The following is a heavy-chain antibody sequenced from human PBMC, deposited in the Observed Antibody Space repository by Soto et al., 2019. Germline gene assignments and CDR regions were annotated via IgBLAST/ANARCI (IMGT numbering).Heavy chain of an antibody. Sequence: VQLLESGGDLVQPGGSLRLSCAASGFTFSDYYMSWIRQAPGKGLEWVSYIGSGSSFTNYADSVKGRFTISRDSAKNSLYLQMNSLRAEDTAVYYCARYRGADRGGYFDYWGQGTLVTVSS. D-gene: IGHD3-10*01. CDR1: GFTFSDYY. V-gene: IGHV3-11*03. CDR3: ARYRGADRGGYFDY. J-gene: IGHJ4*02. CDR2: IGSGSSFT.